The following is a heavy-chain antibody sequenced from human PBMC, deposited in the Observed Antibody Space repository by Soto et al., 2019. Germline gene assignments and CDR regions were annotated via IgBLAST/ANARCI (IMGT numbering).Heavy chain of an antibody. D-gene: IGHD6-13*01. J-gene: IGHJ3*02. CDR3: AKAGGGSSWTGDAFDM. CDR1: GFTFSSYS. Sequence: GGSLRLSCAASGFTFSSYSMNWVRQAPGKGLEWVSSISSSSSYIYYADSVKGRFTISRDNAKNSLYLQMNSLRAEDPAVYYWAKAGGGSSWTGDAFDMGAKGKRATVSS. V-gene: IGHV3-21*01. CDR2: ISSSSSYI.